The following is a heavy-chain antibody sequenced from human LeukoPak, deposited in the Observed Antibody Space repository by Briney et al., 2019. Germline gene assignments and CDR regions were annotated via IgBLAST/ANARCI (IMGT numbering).Heavy chain of an antibody. V-gene: IGHV4-61*02. CDR1: GGSISSGSYY. Sequence: SETLSLTCTVSGGSISSGSYYWSWIRQPAGKGLEWIGRIYTSGSTNYNPSLKSRVTISVDTSKNQFSLKLSSVTAADTAVYYCARGPSVSSSWANWFDPWGQGTLVTVSS. J-gene: IGHJ5*02. CDR2: IYTSGST. D-gene: IGHD6-13*01. CDR3: ARGPSVSSSWANWFDP.